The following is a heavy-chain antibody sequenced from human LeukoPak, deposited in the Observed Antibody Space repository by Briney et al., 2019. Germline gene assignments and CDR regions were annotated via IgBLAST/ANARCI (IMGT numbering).Heavy chain of an antibody. CDR3: ARKASGIDAFDI. CDR1: GDTITSYY. V-gene: IGHV4-4*08. J-gene: IGHJ3*02. Sequence: SETLSLTCNVSGDTITSYYWSWIRQPPGKGLEWIGYIYDSGRTNYNPSLKSRITIYADTSKNQFSLKLSSVTAADTAVYYCARKASGIDAFDIWGQGTMVTVSS. D-gene: IGHD6-25*01. CDR2: IYDSGRT.